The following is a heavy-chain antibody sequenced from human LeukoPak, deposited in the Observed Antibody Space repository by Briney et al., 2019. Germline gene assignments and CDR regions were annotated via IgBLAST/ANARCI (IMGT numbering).Heavy chain of an antibody. J-gene: IGHJ4*02. D-gene: IGHD3-10*01. CDR1: GFTFSSYS. Sequence: GGSLRLSCVASGFTFSSYSMNWVRQAPGKGLEWVSSISSSSSYIYYADSVKGRFTISRDNAKNSLYLQMNSLRAKDTAVYYCARASGSGVDYWGQGTLVTVSS. CDR3: ARASGSGVDY. CDR2: ISSSSSYI. V-gene: IGHV3-21*01.